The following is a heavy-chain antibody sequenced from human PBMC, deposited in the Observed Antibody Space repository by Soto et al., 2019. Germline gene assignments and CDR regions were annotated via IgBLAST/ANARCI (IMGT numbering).Heavy chain of an antibody. J-gene: IGHJ4*02. V-gene: IGHV1-69*08. D-gene: IGHD6-6*01. CDR1: GGTFNTYT. CDR3: AIEDRSSSLDG. CDR2: IIPFLGIS. Sequence: QVQLVQSGAELKVAGSSVRVSCTASGGTFNTYTFSWVRQAPGQGLEWMGRIIPFLGISNYAPQFQGRIIIAANRSTSTTYLDLTGLTSEDTALYYCAIEDRSSSLDGWGQGRRVTVSS.